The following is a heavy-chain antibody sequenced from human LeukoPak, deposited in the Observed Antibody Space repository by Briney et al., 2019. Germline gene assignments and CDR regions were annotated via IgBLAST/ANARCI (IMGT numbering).Heavy chain of an antibody. Sequence: SETLSPTCTVSGGSISSSSYYWGWIRQPLGKGLEWIGSGHYSGTTYYNPSLQSRVTMSVDTSKNQFSLKLSSVTAADTAVYYCVSQTERSFYSSGWYAGYWGQGTLVTVSS. J-gene: IGHJ4*02. D-gene: IGHD6-19*01. CDR2: GHYSGTT. CDR1: GGSISSSSYY. V-gene: IGHV4-39*01. CDR3: VSQTERSFYSSGWYAGY.